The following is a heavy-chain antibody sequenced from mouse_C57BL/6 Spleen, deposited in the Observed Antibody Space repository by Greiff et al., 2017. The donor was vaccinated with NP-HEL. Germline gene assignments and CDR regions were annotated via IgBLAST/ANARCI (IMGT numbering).Heavy chain of an antibody. J-gene: IGHJ1*03. CDR1: GFTFSDYY. CDR3: ARDYDYDDGPYWYFDV. V-gene: IGHV5-16*01. Sequence: DVMLVESEGGLVQPGSSMKLSCTASGFTFSDYYMAWVRQVPEKGLEWVAHINSDGSSTYYLDSLKSRVIISRDNAKNILYLQMSSLKSEDTATYYCARDYDYDDGPYWYFDVWGTGTTVTVSS. CDR2: INSDGSST. D-gene: IGHD2-4*01.